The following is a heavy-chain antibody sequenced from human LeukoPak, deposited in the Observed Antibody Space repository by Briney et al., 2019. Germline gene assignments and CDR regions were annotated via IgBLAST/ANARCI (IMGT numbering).Heavy chain of an antibody. D-gene: IGHD3-10*01. CDR2: IIPLFGTA. CDR1: GGMFSDYA. Sequence: SVKVPCKTSGGMFSDYALNWVRQAPGQGLEWMGRIIPLFGTAFYAERFQGRVTIATDDSTRSAYMELSGLKVDDTAIYFCARDEDKVTYTGRLAYWGQGTLLIVSS. J-gene: IGHJ4*02. CDR3: ARDEDKVTYTGRLAY. V-gene: IGHV1-69*05.